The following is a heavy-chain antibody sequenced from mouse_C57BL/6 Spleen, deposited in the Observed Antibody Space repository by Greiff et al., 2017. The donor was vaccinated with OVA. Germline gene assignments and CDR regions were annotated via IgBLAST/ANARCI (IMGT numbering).Heavy chain of an antibody. D-gene: IGHD1-1*01. CDR2: IYPSDSET. V-gene: IGHV1-61*01. CDR1: GYTFTSYW. J-gene: IGHJ1*03. CDR3: ARGVYGSSSYFDV. Sequence: VQLQQPGAELVRPGSSVKLSCKASGYTFTSYWMDWVKQRPGQGLEWIGNIYPSDSETHYNQKFKDKATLTVDKSSSTAYMQLSSLTAEDSAVYYCARGVYGSSSYFDVWGTGTTVTVSS.